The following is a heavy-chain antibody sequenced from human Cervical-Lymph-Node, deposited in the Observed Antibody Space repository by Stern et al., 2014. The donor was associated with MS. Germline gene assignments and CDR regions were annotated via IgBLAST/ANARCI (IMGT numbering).Heavy chain of an antibody. J-gene: IGHJ4*02. CDR1: GFSLSTNGMG. D-gene: IGHD2-2*01. CDR3: AAHAPGVVPAALDY. Sequence: ESGPTLKKPTPTLTLSCKFSGFSLSTNGMGGGRLPQPPGQALEWLAFIYWDDSKRYSPSQKNRLTITKDTSKTQVVLTMNNRDPVDAATFYCAAHAPGVVPAALDYWGQGTLVTVS. V-gene: IGHV2-5*02. CDR2: IYWDDSK.